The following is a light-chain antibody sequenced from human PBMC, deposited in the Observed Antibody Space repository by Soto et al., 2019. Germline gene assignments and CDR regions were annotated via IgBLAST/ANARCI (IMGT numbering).Light chain of an antibody. V-gene: IGKV3-20*01. CDR2: GAA. Sequence: EILLTQSPGTLSLSPGERATLSCRASQSVSSSYLASYQQKPGQAPRLLIYGAASRATGIPDRCSGSGSGTDFTIIISRLEPEDFAVYYWLLYGSSTRYTYGQ. CDR1: QSVSSSY. J-gene: IGKJ2*01. CDR3: LLYGSSTRYT.